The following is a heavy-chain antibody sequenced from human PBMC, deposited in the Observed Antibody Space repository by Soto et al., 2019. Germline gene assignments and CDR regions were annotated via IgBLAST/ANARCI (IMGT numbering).Heavy chain of an antibody. V-gene: IGHV4-59*08. CDR2: IYYSGST. Sequence: PSETLSLTCTVSGGSISSYYWSWIRQPPGKGLEWIGYIYYSGSTNYNPSLKSRVTISVDTSKNQFSLKLSSVTAADTAVYYCARLGYSGYDAPVVFFDYWGQGTLVTVSS. CDR3: ARLGYSGYDAPVVFFDY. CDR1: GGSISSYY. J-gene: IGHJ4*02. D-gene: IGHD5-12*01.